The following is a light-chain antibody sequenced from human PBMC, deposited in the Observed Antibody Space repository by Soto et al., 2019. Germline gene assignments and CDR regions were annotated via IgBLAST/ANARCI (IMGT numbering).Light chain of an antibody. V-gene: IGKV3-11*01. Sequence: EIVLTQSPATLSLSPGERATLSCRARQSVSSYLAWYQQKPGQAPRLLIYDASNRATGIPARFCGSGSGTDFTLTISSLEPEDFAVYYCQQRSNWPRTFGQGTKVEIK. CDR3: QQRSNWPRT. CDR1: QSVSSY. CDR2: DAS. J-gene: IGKJ1*01.